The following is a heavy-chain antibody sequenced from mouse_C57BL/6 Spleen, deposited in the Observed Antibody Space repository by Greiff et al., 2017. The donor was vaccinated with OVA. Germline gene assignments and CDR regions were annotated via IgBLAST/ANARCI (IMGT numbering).Heavy chain of an antibody. V-gene: IGHV5-17*01. Sequence: EVQVVESGGGLVKPGGSLKLSCAASGFTFSDYGMHWVRQAPEKGLEWVAYISSGSSTIYYADTVKGRFTISRDNAKNTLFLQMTSLRSEDTAMYYCARPYDYGEGDMDYWGQGTSVTVSS. CDR2: ISSGSSTI. J-gene: IGHJ4*01. CDR3: ARPYDYGEGDMDY. D-gene: IGHD2-4*01. CDR1: GFTFSDYG.